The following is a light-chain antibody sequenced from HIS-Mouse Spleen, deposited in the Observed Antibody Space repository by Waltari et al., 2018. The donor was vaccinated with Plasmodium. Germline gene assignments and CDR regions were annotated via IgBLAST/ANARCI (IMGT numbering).Light chain of an antibody. CDR1: SSDVGSYNL. V-gene: IGLV2-23*03. CDR2: EGS. J-gene: IGLJ3*02. Sequence: QSALTQPASVSGSPGQSITISCTGTSSDVGSYNLVSWYQQHPGKAPKVMIYEGSKRPSGVSNRFSGSKSGNTDSLTISGLQAEDEADYYCCSYAGSSTFVFGGGTKLTVL. CDR3: CSYAGSSTFV.